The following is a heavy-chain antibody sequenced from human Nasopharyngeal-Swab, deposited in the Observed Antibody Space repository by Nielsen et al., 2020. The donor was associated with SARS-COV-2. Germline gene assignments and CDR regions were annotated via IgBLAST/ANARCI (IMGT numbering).Heavy chain of an antibody. V-gene: IGHV1-8*01. Sequence: ASVKVSCKPSGYTFARFDIHWVRQATGRGLAWVGWMNLYSGDPHYAQEFQGKVTLTSDTSRSTAYMERSSLRSEDTAVYYCARGPRPKRHLDYWGQGTLVTVSS. J-gene: IGHJ4*02. CDR1: GYTFARFD. CDR3: ARGPRPKRHLDY. D-gene: IGHD1-1*01. CDR2: MNLYSGDP.